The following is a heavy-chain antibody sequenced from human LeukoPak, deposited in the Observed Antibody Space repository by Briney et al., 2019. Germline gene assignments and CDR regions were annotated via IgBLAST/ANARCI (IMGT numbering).Heavy chain of an antibody. V-gene: IGHV4-4*07. D-gene: IGHD4-17*01. CDR3: ARGSTVTTGLMGYFDN. Sequence: PSETLSLTCTVTGGSISTYYWSWIRQPAGKGLEWLGRIYTSGSTNYNPSLNSRVTMSVDKSKTQFSLKLSSVTAADTAVYYRARGSTVTTGLMGYFDNWGQGTLVTVSS. CDR1: GGSISTYY. CDR2: IYTSGST. J-gene: IGHJ4*02.